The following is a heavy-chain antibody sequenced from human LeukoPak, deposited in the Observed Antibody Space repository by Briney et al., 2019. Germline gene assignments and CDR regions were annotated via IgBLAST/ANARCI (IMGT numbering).Heavy chain of an antibody. V-gene: IGHV3-9*01. J-gene: IGHJ6*02. CDR2: ISWDSASI. CDR1: GFTFDDYA. Sequence: GGSLRLSCAVSGFTFDDYAMHWVRQAPGKGLEWVSGISWDSASIGYADSVKGRFTISRDNAKNSLYLQMSSLRAEDTALYYCAKEGYYGMDVWGQGTTVTVSS. CDR3: AKEGYYGMDV.